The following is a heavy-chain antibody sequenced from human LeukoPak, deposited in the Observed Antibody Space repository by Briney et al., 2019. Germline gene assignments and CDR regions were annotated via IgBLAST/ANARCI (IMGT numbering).Heavy chain of an antibody. Sequence: GGSLRLSCAASGFTFSSYSMNWVRQAPGKGLEWVSSISSSSSYIYYTASVKGRFTISRDNAKNSVYLQMNSLRAEDTAVYYCARAYSSGWYRYYYGMDVWGKGTTVTVSS. CDR1: GFTFSSYS. J-gene: IGHJ6*04. CDR3: ARAYSSGWYRYYYGMDV. D-gene: IGHD6-19*01. V-gene: IGHV3-21*01. CDR2: ISSSSSYI.